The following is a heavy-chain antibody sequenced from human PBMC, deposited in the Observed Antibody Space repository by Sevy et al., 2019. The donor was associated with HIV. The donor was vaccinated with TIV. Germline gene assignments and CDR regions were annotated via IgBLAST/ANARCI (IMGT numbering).Heavy chain of an antibody. D-gene: IGHD2-15*01. CDR2: IYTSGST. CDR3: AREVGGYCIGGNCYWDY. Sequence: SETLSLTCTVSGGSISSYYWNWIRQPAGKGLEWIGRIYTSGSTNYNPSLKSRVTMSVDTSKNQFSLKLSSVTAADTAVYYCAREVGGYCIGGNCYWDYWGQGTLVTVSS. V-gene: IGHV4-4*07. J-gene: IGHJ4*02. CDR1: GGSISSYY.